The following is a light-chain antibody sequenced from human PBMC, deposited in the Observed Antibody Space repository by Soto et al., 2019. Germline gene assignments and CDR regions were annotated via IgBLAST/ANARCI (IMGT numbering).Light chain of an antibody. Sequence: EIVLTQSPATLSLSPGERATLSCRASQSVSSYLAWYQQKPGQAPRLLIYDASNRATGIPARFSGSGSGTDFPLTISSLESEDFAVYYCQQRSNSPTFGQGTRLEIK. J-gene: IGKJ5*01. V-gene: IGKV3-11*01. CDR3: QQRSNSPT. CDR2: DAS. CDR1: QSVSSY.